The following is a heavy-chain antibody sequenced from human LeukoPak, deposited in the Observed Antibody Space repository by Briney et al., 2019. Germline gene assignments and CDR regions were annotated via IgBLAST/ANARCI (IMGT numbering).Heavy chain of an antibody. D-gene: IGHD2-21*02. J-gene: IGHJ6*03. CDR1: GFTFSNYG. V-gene: IGHV3-30*02. CDR2: IRYDGSNK. Sequence: GGSLRLSCAASGFTFSNYGMHWVRQAPGKGLEWVAFIRYDGSNKYYADSVKGRFTISRDNSKNTLYLQMNSLRAEDTAVYYCAKVPYCGGDCHYYYYMDVWGKGTTVTISS. CDR3: AKVPYCGGDCHYYYYMDV.